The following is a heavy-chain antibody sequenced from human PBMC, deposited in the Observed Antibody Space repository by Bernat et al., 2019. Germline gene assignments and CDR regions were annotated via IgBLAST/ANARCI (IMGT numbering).Heavy chain of an antibody. V-gene: IGHV3-33*01. CDR1: GFTFSSYG. CDR2: IWYDGSNK. D-gene: IGHD6-13*01. CDR3: ARGGQQLVPLDY. J-gene: IGHJ4*02. Sequence: QLGRSLRLSCAASGFTFSSYGMHWVRQAPGKGLEWVAVIWYDGSNKYYADSVKGRFTISRDNSKNTLYLQMNSLRAEDTAVYYCARGGQQLVPLDYWGQGTLVTVSS.